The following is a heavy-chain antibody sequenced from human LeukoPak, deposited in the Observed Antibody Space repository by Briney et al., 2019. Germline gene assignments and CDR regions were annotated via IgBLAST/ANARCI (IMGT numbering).Heavy chain of an antibody. Sequence: SSVKVSCXASGGTFSSYAINWVRQARGQGLEWMAGTIPIFGTANYAQKFQGRVAITTDESTSTAYMELSSLRSEDTAVYYCARVFARSGEIGGSYYYYWGQGTLVTVSS. D-gene: IGHD1-26*01. J-gene: IGHJ4*02. CDR1: GGTFSSYA. CDR3: ARVFARSGEIGGSYYYY. CDR2: TIPIFGTA. V-gene: IGHV1-69*05.